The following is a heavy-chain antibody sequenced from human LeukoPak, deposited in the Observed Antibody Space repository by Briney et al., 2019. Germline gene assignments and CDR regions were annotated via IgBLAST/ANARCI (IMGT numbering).Heavy chain of an antibody. CDR1: GGSISSYY. V-gene: IGHV4-59*01. CDR3: ARGYSYAFDI. D-gene: IGHD5-18*01. Sequence: SETLSPTCTVSGGSISSYYWSWMRQPPGKGLEWIGYIYYSGSTNYNPSLKSRVTISVDTSKNQFSLKLSSVTAADTAVYYCARGYSYAFDIWGQGTMVTVSS. J-gene: IGHJ3*02. CDR2: IYYSGST.